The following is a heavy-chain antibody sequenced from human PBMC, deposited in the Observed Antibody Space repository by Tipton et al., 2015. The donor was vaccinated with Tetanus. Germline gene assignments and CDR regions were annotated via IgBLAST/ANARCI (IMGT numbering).Heavy chain of an antibody. J-gene: IGHJ4*02. CDR1: GFRFSDY. Sequence: LRLSCAASGFRFSDYWSWIRQPPGKGLEWIGHIYSSGGARYNPSLKSRTTMSVDRSKSQFSLEVTSVTAADTAVYFRARGPLENEGYFDSWGQGILVTVTA. CDR2: IYSSGGA. CDR3: ARGPLENEGYFDS. V-gene: IGHV4-59*03. D-gene: IGHD1-1*01.